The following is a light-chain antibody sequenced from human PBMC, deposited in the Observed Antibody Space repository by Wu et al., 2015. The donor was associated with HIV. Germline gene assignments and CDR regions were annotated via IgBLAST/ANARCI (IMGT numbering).Light chain of an antibody. CDR2: AAS. CDR3: QQSYSTPWT. CDR1: QSVSSY. V-gene: IGKV1-39*01. J-gene: IGKJ1*01. Sequence: DIQMTQSPSSLSASVGDRVIITCRASQSVSSYLNWYQQKPGKAPKILIYAASSLQSGVPLRISGSGSGTEFTLTISSLQPEDFATYYCQQSYSTPWTFGQGTKVEIK.